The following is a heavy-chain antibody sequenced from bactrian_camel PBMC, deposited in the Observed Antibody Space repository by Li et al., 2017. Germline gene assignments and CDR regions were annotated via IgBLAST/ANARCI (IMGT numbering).Heavy chain of an antibody. Sequence: VQLVESGGGSVQAGGSLRLSCVLSAYTHLSLCMGWFRQAPGKERETVAYITRSMGYTYYADPVQGRFTISRDNTKNMLYLQMNSLKPEDTAMYYCTALGCRHRGLTHNYWGQGTQVTVS. CDR1: AYTHLSLC. D-gene: IGHD3*01. J-gene: IGHJ4*01. CDR3: TALGCRHRGLTHNY. CDR2: ITRSMGYT. V-gene: IGHV3S59*01.